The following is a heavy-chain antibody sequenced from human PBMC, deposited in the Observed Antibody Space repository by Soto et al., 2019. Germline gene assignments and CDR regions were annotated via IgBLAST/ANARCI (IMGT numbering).Heavy chain of an antibody. CDR2: ISNSGGST. D-gene: IGHD4-17*01. CDR3: ARDLGYGDNDY. CDR1: GFTFSSYA. V-gene: IGHV3-64*04. J-gene: IGHJ4*02. Sequence: GGSLRLSCAASGFTFSSYAMHWVRQAPGKGLEYVSAISNSGGSTYYANSVKGRFTISRDNSKNTLYLQMNSLRAEDTAVYYCARDLGYGDNDYWGQGTLVTVSS.